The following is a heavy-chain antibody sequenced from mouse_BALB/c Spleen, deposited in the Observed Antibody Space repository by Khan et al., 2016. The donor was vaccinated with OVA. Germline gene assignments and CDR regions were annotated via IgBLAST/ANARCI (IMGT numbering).Heavy chain of an antibody. CDR2: IWSGGNT. J-gene: IGHJ3*01. Sequence: QVQLKESGPALAQPSQSLSITCTVSGFSLNTYGIHWVRQSPGKGLEWLGVIWSGGNTDYNAAFLSRLNISKDNSKSQVFFKLNSLQADDTAIYXCARNSYMSDFTYWGQGTLVTVSA. CDR3: ARNSYMSDFTY. D-gene: IGHD2-14*01. CDR1: GFSLNTYG. V-gene: IGHV2-2*01.